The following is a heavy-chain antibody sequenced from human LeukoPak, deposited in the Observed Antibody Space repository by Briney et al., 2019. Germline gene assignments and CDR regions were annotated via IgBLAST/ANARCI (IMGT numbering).Heavy chain of an antibody. CDR1: GYTFTSYG. V-gene: IGHV1-18*01. D-gene: IGHD2-2*01. J-gene: IGHJ5*02. CDR2: ISAYNGIT. Sequence: ASVKVSCKASGYTFTSYGISWVRQAPGQGLEWLGWISAYNGITNYAQKLQGRVTMTTDTSTSTAYMELRSLRSDDTAVYYCATGKIPRYCSSTSCLRGGWFDPWGQGTLVTVSS. CDR3: ATGKIPRYCSSTSCLRGGWFDP.